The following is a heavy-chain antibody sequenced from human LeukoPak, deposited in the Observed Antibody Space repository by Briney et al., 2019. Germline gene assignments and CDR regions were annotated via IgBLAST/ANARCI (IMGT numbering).Heavy chain of an antibody. CDR2: IYYTGAT. CDR3: AKYGGSGWVVDY. CDR1: GGSISSYY. V-gene: IGHV4-59*08. Sequence: SETLSLTCTVSGGSISSYYWTWIRQPPGKGLEWIGYIYYTGATSYNPSLKSRVTISVDTSKNQFSLKLTSVTAADTAVYYCAKYGGSGWVVDYWGQGTLVTVSS. D-gene: IGHD6-19*01. J-gene: IGHJ4*02.